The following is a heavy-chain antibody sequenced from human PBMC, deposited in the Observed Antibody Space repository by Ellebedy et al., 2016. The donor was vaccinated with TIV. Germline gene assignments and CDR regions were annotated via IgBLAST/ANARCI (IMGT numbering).Heavy chain of an antibody. V-gene: IGHV3-48*02. CDR2: ISSSSSTI. D-gene: IGHD4-17*01. Sequence: GESLKISCAASGFTFSSYSMNWVRQAPGKGLEWVSYISSSSSTIYYADSVKGRFTISRDNAKNSLYLQMNSLRDEDTAAYYCAREHDYGDYVDAFDIWGQGTMVTVSS. CDR3: AREHDYGDYVDAFDI. CDR1: GFTFSSYS. J-gene: IGHJ3*02.